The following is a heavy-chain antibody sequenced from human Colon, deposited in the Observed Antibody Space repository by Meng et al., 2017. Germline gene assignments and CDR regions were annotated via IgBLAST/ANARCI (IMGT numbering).Heavy chain of an antibody. V-gene: IGHV1-69*08. CDR2: IIPVLNRA. Sequence: QAHLVDWGAGVKMHGSSVKVYCKVSGYHFIISSFNLVRQAPGQGLEWMGRIIPVLNRASYSQKFRGRVTITADKSTTTAYMELSSLTSEDTAVYYCARDESEDFDSSGYYSKNWGQGTLVTVSS. CDR1: GYHFIISS. CDR3: ARDESEDFDSSGYYSKN. D-gene: IGHD3-22*01. J-gene: IGHJ4*02.